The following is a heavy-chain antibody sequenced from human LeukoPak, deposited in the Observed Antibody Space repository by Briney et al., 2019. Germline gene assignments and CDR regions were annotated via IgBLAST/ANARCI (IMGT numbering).Heavy chain of an antibody. Sequence: GGSLRLSCAASGFTFSTYAMTWVRQAPGKGLEWVSLISGNGASTYYADSVKGRFTISRDNSKNTLYLQMNSLRAEDTAVFYCATSLGYNYDYAMDVWGQGTTVTVSS. J-gene: IGHJ6*02. D-gene: IGHD1-20*01. CDR1: GFTFSTYA. CDR2: ISGNGAST. V-gene: IGHV3-23*01. CDR3: ATSLGYNYDYAMDV.